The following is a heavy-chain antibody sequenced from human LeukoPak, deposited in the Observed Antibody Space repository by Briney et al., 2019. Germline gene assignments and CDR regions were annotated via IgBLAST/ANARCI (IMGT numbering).Heavy chain of an antibody. CDR2: ISVYNGNT. D-gene: IGHD3-22*01. CDR1: GYTFTTYG. V-gene: IGHV1-18*01. J-gene: IGHJ4*02. CDR3: ARAGYYYDISGPPDY. Sequence: ASVKVSCKASGYTFTTYGINWVRQAPGQGLEWMGWISVYNGNTNYVQKLQGRVTMTTDTSTSTAYMEVRSLRSDDTGVYYCARAGYYYDISGPPDYWGQGTLVTVSS.